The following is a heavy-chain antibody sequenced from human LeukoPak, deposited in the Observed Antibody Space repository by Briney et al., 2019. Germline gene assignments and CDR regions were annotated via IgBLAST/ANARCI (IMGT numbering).Heavy chain of an antibody. CDR2: INHEGGDI. J-gene: IGHJ6*02. CDR3: ATYINWVAGDV. CDR1: GFAFSNSW. V-gene: IGHV3-7*01. D-gene: IGHD1-1*01. Sequence: GGSLRLSCAASGFAFSNSWMSWVRQAPGRGLEWVANINHEGGDIHYVDSVKGRFTISRDNAKDSLYLQMNSLRAEDTAVYYCATYINWVAGDVWGQGTTVTVSS.